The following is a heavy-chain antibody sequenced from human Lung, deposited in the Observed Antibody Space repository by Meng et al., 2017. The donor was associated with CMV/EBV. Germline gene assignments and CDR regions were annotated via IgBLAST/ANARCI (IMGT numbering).Heavy chain of an antibody. CDR3: ARGKQDAWELLAY. V-gene: IGHV4-4*02. CDR1: CVSISSNIR. J-gene: IGHJ4*02. D-gene: IGHD1-26*01. CDR2: IDDSGST. Sequence: QVAPQGSGPVPVKPSGTLSLTCGVSCVSISSNIRWTWVRQPPGKGLEWIGDIDDSGSTNYNPSLNSRISISLDKSKNHFSLKVNSVTAADTAVYYCARGKQDAWELLAYWGQGALVTVSS.